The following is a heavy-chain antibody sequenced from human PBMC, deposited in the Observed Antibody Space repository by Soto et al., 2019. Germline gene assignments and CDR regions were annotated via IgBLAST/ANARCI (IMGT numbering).Heavy chain of an antibody. V-gene: IGHV1-69*13. D-gene: IGHD2-2*01. Sequence: ASVKVSCKASGGTFSSYAISWVRQAPGQGLEWMGGIIPIFGTANYAQKFQGRVTITADESTSTAYMELSSLRSEDTAVYYCARARGGCSSTSCYEWFDPWGQGTLVTVSS. CDR1: GGTFSSYA. CDR3: ARARGGCSSTSCYEWFDP. CDR2: IIPIFGTA. J-gene: IGHJ5*02.